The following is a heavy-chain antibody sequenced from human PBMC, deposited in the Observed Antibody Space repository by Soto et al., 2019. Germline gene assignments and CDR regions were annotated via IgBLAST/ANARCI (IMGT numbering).Heavy chain of an antibody. D-gene: IGHD3-16*02. CDR2: IYYSGST. Sequence: PSETLSLTCTVSGGSISSGDYYWSWIRQPPGKGLEWIGYIYYSGSTYYNPSLKSRVTISVDTSKNQFSLKLSSVTAADTAVYYCAREPREVDYVWGSYRCTGPLYYWGQGTLVTVSS. V-gene: IGHV4-30-4*01. CDR3: AREPREVDYVWGSYRCTGPLYY. CDR1: GGSISSGDYY. J-gene: IGHJ4*02.